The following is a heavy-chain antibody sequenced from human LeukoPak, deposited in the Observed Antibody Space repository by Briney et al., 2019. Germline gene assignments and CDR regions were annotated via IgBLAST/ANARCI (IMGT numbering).Heavy chain of an antibody. Sequence: GGSLRLSCAASGFTVSSNYMSWVRQAPGKGLEWVSVIYSGGSTYYADSVRGRFTISRDNSKNTLFLQMSSLRAEDTAVYYCAKGITVAGTFDYWGQGTLVTVSS. CDR3: AKGITVAGTFDY. D-gene: IGHD6-19*01. V-gene: IGHV3-53*01. CDR1: GFTVSSNY. CDR2: IYSGGST. J-gene: IGHJ4*02.